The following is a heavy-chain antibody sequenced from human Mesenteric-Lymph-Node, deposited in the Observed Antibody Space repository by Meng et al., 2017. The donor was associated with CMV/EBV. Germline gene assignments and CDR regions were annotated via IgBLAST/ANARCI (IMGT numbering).Heavy chain of an antibody. J-gene: IGHJ6*02. CDR2: IYYSGTT. D-gene: IGHD2-15*01. Sequence: GSLRLSCTVSGGSISSRSYYWDWIRQPPGKGLEWIGIIYYSGTTYYNPSLKSRVTISEDTSKNQFSLKLSSVTAAETAVYYFASRCSSGDYHYYGMDVWGQGTTVTVSS. CDR1: GGSISSRSYY. CDR3: ASRCSSGDYHYYGMDV. V-gene: IGHV4-39*07.